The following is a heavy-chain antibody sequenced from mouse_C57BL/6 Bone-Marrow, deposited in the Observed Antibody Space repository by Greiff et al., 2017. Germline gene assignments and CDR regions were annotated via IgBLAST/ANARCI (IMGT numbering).Heavy chain of an antibody. J-gene: IGHJ4*01. V-gene: IGHV5-9-1*02. Sequence: EVKLMESGEGLVKPGGSLKLSCAASGFTFSSYAMSWVRQTPETRLEWVAYISSGGDYIYYADTVKGRFTISRDNARNTLYLQMSSLKSEDTAMYYCTRGYDYDDYYYAMDYWGQGTSVTVSS. CDR2: ISSGGDYI. CDR3: TRGYDYDDYYYAMDY. D-gene: IGHD2-4*01. CDR1: GFTFSSYA.